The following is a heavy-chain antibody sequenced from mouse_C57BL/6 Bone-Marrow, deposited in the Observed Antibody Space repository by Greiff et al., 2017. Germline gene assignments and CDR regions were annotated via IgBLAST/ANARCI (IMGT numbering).Heavy chain of an antibody. D-gene: IGHD1-1*01. V-gene: IGHV5-9-1*02. Sequence: EVQLVESGEGLVKPGGSLKLSCAASGFTFSSYAMSWVRQTPEKRLEWVAYISSGGDYIYYAATVEGRFTISRDNARNTLYLQMSRLQSEDTSMYYCTRFGIYYYGRAWFAYWGQGTLVTVSA. CDR2: ISSGGDYI. CDR1: GFTFSSYA. CDR3: TRFGIYYYGRAWFAY. J-gene: IGHJ3*01.